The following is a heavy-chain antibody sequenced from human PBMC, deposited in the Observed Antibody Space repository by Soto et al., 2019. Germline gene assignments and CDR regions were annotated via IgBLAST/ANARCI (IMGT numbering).Heavy chain of an antibody. CDR1: GFTFSSYS. CDR2: ISSSGSTI. Sequence: GSLRLSCAASGFTFSSYSMNWVRQALGKGLEWVSYISSSGSTIYYADSVKGRFTISRDNAKNSLYLQMNSLRAEDTAVYYCARVAYYYDSSGYFYWGQGTLVTVSS. J-gene: IGHJ4*02. D-gene: IGHD3-22*01. V-gene: IGHV3-48*01. CDR3: ARVAYYYDSSGYFY.